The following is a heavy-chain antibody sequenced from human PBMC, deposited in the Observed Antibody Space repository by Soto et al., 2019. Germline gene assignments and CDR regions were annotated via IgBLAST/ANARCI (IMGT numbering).Heavy chain of an antibody. CDR3: AKGKSAGDIDWFDP. J-gene: IGHJ5*02. CDR1: GFTLQNYA. CDR2: LIGGHYGT. D-gene: IGHD3-10*01. V-gene: IGHV3-23*01. Sequence: GSLRLSCTASGFTLQNYAMAWVRQAPGKGLEWVSTLIGGHYGTAYSYSVKGRFTVSRDNSKNCLYLQMNSLGVEDTAMYFCAKGKSAGDIDWFDPWGQGSLVTVSS.